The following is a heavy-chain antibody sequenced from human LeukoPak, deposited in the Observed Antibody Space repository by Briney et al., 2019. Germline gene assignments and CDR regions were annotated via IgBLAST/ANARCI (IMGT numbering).Heavy chain of an antibody. CDR3: ARDIRGYSGF. V-gene: IGHV1-18*04. CDR1: GYPFTTYG. J-gene: IGHJ4*02. D-gene: IGHD5-12*01. Sequence: GASVKVSCKTSGYPFTTYGISWVRQAPGQGLEWMGWINPYDGNTNFAQNLQGRVTMNTDTSTSTAYMELRSLRSDDTAVYYCARDIRGYSGFWGQGILVTVSS. CDR2: INPYDGNT.